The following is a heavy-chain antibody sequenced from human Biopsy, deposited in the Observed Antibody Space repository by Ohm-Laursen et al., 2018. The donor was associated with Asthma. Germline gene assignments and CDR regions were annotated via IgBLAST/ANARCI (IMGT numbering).Heavy chain of an antibody. CDR1: GYTFIHFA. V-gene: IGHV1-3*01. CDR2: INAGDGNT. J-gene: IGHJ3*01. CDR3: ARTYYDFLTGQVNDAFAL. Sequence: GASVKVSCKVSGYTFIHFAIHWVRQAPGQRLEWMGWINAGDGNTKDSQKFQGRVTITRDTSASTAYMDLRSLRSEDTAMYYCARTYYDFLTGQVNDAFALWGQGTMVTVSS. D-gene: IGHD3-9*01.